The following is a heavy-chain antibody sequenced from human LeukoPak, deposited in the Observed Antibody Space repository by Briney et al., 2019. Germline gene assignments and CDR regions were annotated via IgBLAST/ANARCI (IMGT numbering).Heavy chain of an antibody. CDR2: IYYSGST. J-gene: IGHJ3*02. CDR1: GGSISSYY. CDR3: ARDRDYGDYLEAFDI. Sequence: SETLSLTCTVSGGSISSYYWSWIRQPPGKGLEWIGYIYYSGSTNYNPSLKSRVTISVDTSKNQFSLKLSSVTAADTAVYYCARDRDYGDYLEAFDIWGQGTMVTVSS. D-gene: IGHD4-17*01. V-gene: IGHV4-59*01.